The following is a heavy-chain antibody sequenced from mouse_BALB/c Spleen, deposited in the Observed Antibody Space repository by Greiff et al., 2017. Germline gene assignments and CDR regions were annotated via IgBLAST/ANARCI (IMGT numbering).Heavy chain of an antibody. CDR1: GFTFSNYW. J-gene: IGHJ3*01. V-gene: IGHV6-6*02. Sequence: DVMLVESGGGLVQPGGSMKLSCVASGFTFSNYWMNWVRQSPEKGLEWVAEIRLKSNNYATHYAESVKGRFTISRDDSKSSVYLQMNNLRAEDTGIYYCTRQLGAYWGQGTLVTVSA. CDR3: TRQLGAY. CDR2: IRLKSNNYAT. D-gene: IGHD4-1*02.